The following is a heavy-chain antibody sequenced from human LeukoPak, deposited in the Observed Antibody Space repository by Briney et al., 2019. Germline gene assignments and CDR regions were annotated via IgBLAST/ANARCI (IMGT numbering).Heavy chain of an antibody. CDR2: IYYSGST. CDR3: ARERYSSSSHDAFDI. J-gene: IGHJ3*02. Sequence: PSETLSLTCSVSGGSISSGYYWSWIRQHPGKGLEWIGYIYYSGSTYYNPSLKSRAAISVDTSKNQFSLKLSSVTAADTAVYYCARERYSSSSHDAFDIGGQGTMVTVSS. V-gene: IGHV4-31*03. CDR1: GGSISSGYY. D-gene: IGHD6-6*01.